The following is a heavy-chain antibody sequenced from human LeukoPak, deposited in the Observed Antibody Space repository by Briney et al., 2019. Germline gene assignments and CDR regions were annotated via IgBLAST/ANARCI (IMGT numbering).Heavy chain of an antibody. CDR3: ARVLSTTVVYYFAY. Sequence: GGSLRLTCATSGFTFSRNQMRWLRQAPGKGLEWVSVISGSGGSTYYADSVKGRFTISRDNSKNTLYLQMNSLRAEATAVYYCARVLSTTVVYYFAYWGQGTLVTVSS. V-gene: IGHV3-23*01. J-gene: IGHJ4*02. CDR1: GFTFSRNQ. CDR2: ISGSGGST. D-gene: IGHD2-15*01.